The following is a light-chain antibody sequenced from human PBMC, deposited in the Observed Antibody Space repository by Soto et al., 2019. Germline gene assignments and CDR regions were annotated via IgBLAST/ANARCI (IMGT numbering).Light chain of an antibody. J-gene: IGKJ2*01. V-gene: IGKV3-11*01. CDR3: RQRSNWPPYT. CDR1: QSVSSY. Sequence: EIVLTQSPATLSLSPGERATLSCRASQSVSSYLAWYQQKPGQAHRLLIYDASNRATGIPARFSGSGSGTDFTLTISSLEPEDFAVYYCRQRSNWPPYTFGQGTKLEIK. CDR2: DAS.